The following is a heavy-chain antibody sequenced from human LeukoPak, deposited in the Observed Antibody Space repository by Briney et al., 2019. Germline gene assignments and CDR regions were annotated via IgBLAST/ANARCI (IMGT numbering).Heavy chain of an antibody. Sequence: SGGSLRLSCAASRLTFNTYSMTWVRQAPGKGLEWVSSISPRSDYIYYADSVRGRFTISRDNAENSLYLQMNSLRAEDTAVYYCVRGGSSSSGPPDYWGQGTLVTVSS. CDR3: VRGGSSSSGPPDY. J-gene: IGHJ4*02. CDR1: RLTFNTYS. V-gene: IGHV3-21*01. D-gene: IGHD6-6*01. CDR2: ISPRSDYI.